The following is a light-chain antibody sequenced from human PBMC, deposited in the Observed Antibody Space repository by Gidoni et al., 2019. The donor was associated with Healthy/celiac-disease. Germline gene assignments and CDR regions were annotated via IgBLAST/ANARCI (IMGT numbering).Light chain of an antibody. CDR2: EVS. Sequence: QSALTQPASVSGSPGQSITISCTGTSSDVGGYNYVSWYQQHPGKAPKLMSYEVSNRPSWVSNRFSGSKSGNTASLTIAGLQAEDEADYYCSSYTSSSTVVFGGGTKLTVL. V-gene: IGLV2-14*01. CDR3: SSYTSSSTVV. J-gene: IGLJ2*01. CDR1: SSDVGGYNY.